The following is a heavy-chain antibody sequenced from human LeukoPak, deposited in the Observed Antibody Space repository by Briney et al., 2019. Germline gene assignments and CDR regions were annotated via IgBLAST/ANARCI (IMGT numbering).Heavy chain of an antibody. J-gene: IGHJ4*02. V-gene: IGHV3-23*01. Sequence: GGSLRLSFAASGLIFGNYAMNWVRQSPSKWLEWVSTISPSGGSTHYADSVKGRFTISRDNSKNTLFLQMNSLRAEDTAVYYCANWGGVGSSSWYFGPFDYWGQGTLVTVSS. CDR2: ISPSGGST. CDR1: GLIFGNYA. CDR3: ANWGGVGSSSWYFGPFDY. D-gene: IGHD6-13*01.